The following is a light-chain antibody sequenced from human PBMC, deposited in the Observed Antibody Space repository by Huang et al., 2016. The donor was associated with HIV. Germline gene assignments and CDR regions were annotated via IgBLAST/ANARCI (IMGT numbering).Light chain of an antibody. CDR2: SAS. J-gene: IGKJ2*01. V-gene: IGKV1-39*01. CDR3: QQTYRTPYT. CDR1: QNINTF. Sequence: DIQMTQSPSSLSTFVGDRVTITCRASQNINTFLHWYQEKPGKAPRLLIYSASSLEHGVPSRFSGSASGTEFTLTVSSVQPDDYATYYCQQTYRTPYTFGQGTKLDI.